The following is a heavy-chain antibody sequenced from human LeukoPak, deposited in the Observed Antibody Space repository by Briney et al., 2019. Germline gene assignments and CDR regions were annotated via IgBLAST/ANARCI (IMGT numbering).Heavy chain of an antibody. V-gene: IGHV3-23*01. CDR1: GFTFSSYA. CDR2: ISGSGGST. CDR3: AKDSLSSSWYEYYYYYYMDV. J-gene: IGHJ6*03. Sequence: PGGSLRLSCAASGFTFSSYAMSWVRQAPGKGLEWVSAISGSGGSTYYADSVKGRFTISRDNSKNTLYLQMNSLRDEDTAVYYCAKDSLSSSWYEYYYYYYMDVWGKGTTVTVSS. D-gene: IGHD6-13*01.